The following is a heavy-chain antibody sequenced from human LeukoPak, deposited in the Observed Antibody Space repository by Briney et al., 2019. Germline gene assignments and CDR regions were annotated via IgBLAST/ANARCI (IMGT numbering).Heavy chain of an antibody. CDR2: INHSGST. Sequence: SETLSLTCAVYGGSFSGYYWSWIRQPPGKGLEWIGEINHSGSTYYNPSLKSRVTISVDTSKNQFSLKLSSVTAADTAVYYCARDLRAGTTVYWGQGTLVTVSS. V-gene: IGHV4-34*01. CDR1: GGSFSGYY. CDR3: ARDLRAGTTVY. D-gene: IGHD1-1*01. J-gene: IGHJ4*02.